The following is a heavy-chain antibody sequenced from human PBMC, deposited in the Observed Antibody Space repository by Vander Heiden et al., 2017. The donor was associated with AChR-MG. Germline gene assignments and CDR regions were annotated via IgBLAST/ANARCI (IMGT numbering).Heavy chain of an antibody. Sequence: EVQLVESGGGLIQPGGCLRLSCAVSGLTVSSNYMSWVRQAPGKGLEWVAVVYRGGTTNYAESVKGRFTISRDNSKNTLSLQMNSLRVEDTAVYYCATEWYIGTWGQGTLVTVSS. V-gene: IGHV3-53*01. D-gene: IGHD3-3*01. J-gene: IGHJ1*01. CDR3: ATEWYIGT. CDR2: VYRGGTT. CDR1: GLTVSSNY.